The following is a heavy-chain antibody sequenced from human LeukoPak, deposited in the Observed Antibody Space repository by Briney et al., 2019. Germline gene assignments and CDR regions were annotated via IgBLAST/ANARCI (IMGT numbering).Heavy chain of an antibody. CDR3: ARGLPAAMGGDAFDI. J-gene: IGHJ3*02. CDR1: GFTFSSYA. Sequence: PGGSLRLSCAASGFTFSSYAMHWVRQAPGKGLEWVAVISYDGSNKYYADSVKGRLTISRDNSKNTLYLQVNSLRAEDTAVYYCARGLPAAMGGDAFDIWGKGQWSPSLQ. V-gene: IGHV3-30*04. CDR2: ISYDGSNK. D-gene: IGHD2-2*01.